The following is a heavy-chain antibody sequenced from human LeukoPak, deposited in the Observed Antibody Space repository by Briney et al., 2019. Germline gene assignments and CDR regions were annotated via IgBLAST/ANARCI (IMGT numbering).Heavy chain of an antibody. CDR1: GGTFSSYA. J-gene: IGHJ6*03. V-gene: IGHV1-69*05. Sequence: SVKVSCKASGGTFSSYAISWVRQAPGQGLEWMGRIIPIFGTANYAQKFQGRVTITTDESTSTAYMELSSLRSEDTAVYYCAVPRVGATDFNYYYYYYMDVWGKGTTVTVSS. CDR3: AVPRVGATDFNYYYYYYMDV. CDR2: IIPIFGTA. D-gene: IGHD1-26*01.